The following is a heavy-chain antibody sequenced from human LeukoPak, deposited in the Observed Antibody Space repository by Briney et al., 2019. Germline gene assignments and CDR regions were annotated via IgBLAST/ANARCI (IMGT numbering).Heavy chain of an antibody. Sequence: PGGSLRPSCAASGFIFSRYGIHWVRQAPGKGLEWVAVVSYDGTETKYADSVKGRLNLSRDNSKNTVYLQMNSLAFEDTAVYYCARSARGVIFDVWGKGTTVTVSS. D-gene: IGHD3-10*01. V-gene: IGHV3-30*03. CDR2: VSYDGTET. CDR1: GFIFSRYG. J-gene: IGHJ6*04. CDR3: ARSARGVIFDV.